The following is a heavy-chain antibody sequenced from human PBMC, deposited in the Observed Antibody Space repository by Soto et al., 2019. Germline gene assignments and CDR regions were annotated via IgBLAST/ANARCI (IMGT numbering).Heavy chain of an antibody. V-gene: IGHV3-33*01. J-gene: IGHJ6*02. CDR2: IWYDGSNK. Sequence: PGGSLRLSCAASGFTFSSYGMHWVRQAPGKGLEWVAVIWYDGSNKYYADSVKGRFTISRDNSKNTLYLQMNSLRAEDTAVYYCAREGSGVDYYYGMDVWGQGTTVTVSS. D-gene: IGHD3-10*01. CDR3: AREGSGVDYYYGMDV. CDR1: GFTFSSYG.